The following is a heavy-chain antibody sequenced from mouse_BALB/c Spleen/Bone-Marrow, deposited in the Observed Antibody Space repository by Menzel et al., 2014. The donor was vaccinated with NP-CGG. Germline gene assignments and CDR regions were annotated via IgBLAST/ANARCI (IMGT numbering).Heavy chain of an antibody. J-gene: IGHJ1*01. CDR2: FNPNNGGT. D-gene: IGHD1-2*01. V-gene: IGHV1-26*01. CDR1: GYSFTGYY. Sequence: VHLVESGPDLVKPGASVKISCKASGYSFTGYYMHWVKQSHGKSLEWIGRFNPNNGGTSCNQKFKGKAILTVDKSSSTAYMELRSLTSEDSAVYYCARDYGSVGWYFDVWGAGTTVTVSS. CDR3: ARDYGSVGWYFDV.